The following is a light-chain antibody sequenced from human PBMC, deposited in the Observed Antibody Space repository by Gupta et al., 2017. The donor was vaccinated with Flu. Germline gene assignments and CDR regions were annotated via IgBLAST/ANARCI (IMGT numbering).Light chain of an antibody. V-gene: IGKV2D-29*01. J-gene: IGKJ5*01. CDR3: MQSIQRPRCT. Sequence: CSGVPDRFSGSGSGTDFTLKISRVEAEDVGVDYCMQSIQRPRCTFGQGTRLEIK.